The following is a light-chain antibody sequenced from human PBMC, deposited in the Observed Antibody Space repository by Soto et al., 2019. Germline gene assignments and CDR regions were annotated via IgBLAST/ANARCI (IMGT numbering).Light chain of an antibody. CDR2: WAS. Sequence: DIVMTQSPDSLAVSLGERATINCKSSQTVLYSSNNKNYLAWYQQRPGQPPKLLIYWASTRESGVPDRFSGSGSGTNFTLTIGNLQAEDVAVYYCQQYYSSPPYTFGQGTKLEIK. CDR3: QQYYSSPPYT. V-gene: IGKV4-1*01. CDR1: QTVLYSSNNKNY. J-gene: IGKJ2*01.